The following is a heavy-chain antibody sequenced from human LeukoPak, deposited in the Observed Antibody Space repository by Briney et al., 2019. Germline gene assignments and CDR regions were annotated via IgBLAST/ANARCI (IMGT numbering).Heavy chain of an antibody. CDR2: IEGDGGGK. V-gene: IGHV3-7*03. Sequence: GGSLRLSCAASGFTFNGDWMNWVRQAPGKGLEWVANIEGDGGGKYYVDSVKGRFTISRDNAKKSLYLEMNNLRAEDTAVYYCATDGAGFDTWGQGVLVTVSS. CDR1: GFTFNGDW. CDR3: ATDGAGFDT. J-gene: IGHJ5*02.